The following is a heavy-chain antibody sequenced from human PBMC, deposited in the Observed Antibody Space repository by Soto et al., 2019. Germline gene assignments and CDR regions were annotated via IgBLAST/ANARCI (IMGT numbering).Heavy chain of an antibody. D-gene: IGHD2-15*01. CDR2: ISWNSGSI. J-gene: IGHJ3*01. V-gene: IGHV3-9*01. CDR3: AKDRRGRLFCSGGNCYPDAFDL. CDR1: GFPFHNYA. Sequence: SLRLSCAASGFPFHNYAMHWVRQTPGGGLEWVSGISWNSGSIGYADSVKGRFLISRDNAKNSLSLQMNSLRAEDTALYYCAKDRRGRLFCSGGNCYPDAFDLWGQGTMVTVSS.